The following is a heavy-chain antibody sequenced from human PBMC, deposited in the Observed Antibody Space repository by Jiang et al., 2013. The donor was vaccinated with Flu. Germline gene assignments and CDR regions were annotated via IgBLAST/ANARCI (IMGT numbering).Heavy chain of an antibody. D-gene: IGHD6-19*01. J-gene: IGHJ5*02. Sequence: SRATISVDTSKNQFSLKLSSVTAADTAVYYCARGLQWLDHMYNWFDPWGQGTLVTVSS. CDR3: ARGLQWLDHMYNWFDP. V-gene: IGHV4-59*09.